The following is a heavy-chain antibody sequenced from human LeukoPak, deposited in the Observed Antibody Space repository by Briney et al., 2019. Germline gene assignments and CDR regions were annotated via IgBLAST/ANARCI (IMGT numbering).Heavy chain of an antibody. CDR1: GFTFSSYA. D-gene: IGHD4-23*01. Sequence: GGSLRLSCAASGFTFSSYAMSLVRQAPGKGLEWVSAISGSGGSTYYADSVKGRFTISRDNSKNTLYLQMNSLRAEDTAVYYCAKSPSWLYGGSSNWFDPWGQGTLVTVSS. V-gene: IGHV3-23*01. CDR3: AKSPSWLYGGSSNWFDP. J-gene: IGHJ5*02. CDR2: ISGSGGST.